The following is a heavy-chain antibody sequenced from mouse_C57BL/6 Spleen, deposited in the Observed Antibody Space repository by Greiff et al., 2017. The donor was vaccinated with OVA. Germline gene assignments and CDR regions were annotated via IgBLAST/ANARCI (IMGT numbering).Heavy chain of an antibody. V-gene: IGHV1-66*01. CDR1: GYSFTSYY. CDR3: ARAITTVPWFAY. Sequence: VQRVESGPELVKPGASVKISCKASGYSFTSYYIHWVKQRPGQGLEWIGWIYPGSGNTKYNEKFKGKATLTADTSSSTAYMQLSSLTSEDSAVYYCARAITTVPWFAYWGQGTLVTVSA. D-gene: IGHD1-1*01. CDR2: IYPGSGNT. J-gene: IGHJ3*01.